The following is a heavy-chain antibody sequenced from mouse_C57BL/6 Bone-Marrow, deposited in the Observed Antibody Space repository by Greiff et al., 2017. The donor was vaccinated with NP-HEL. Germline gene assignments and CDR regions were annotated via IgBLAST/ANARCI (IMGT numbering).Heavy chain of an antibody. CDR2: ISDGGSYT. CDR1: GFPFSSYA. J-gene: IGHJ3*01. V-gene: IGHV5-4*01. CDR3: ARGRSNSWFAY. Sequence: DVQLQESGGGLVKPGGSLKLSCAASGFPFSSYAMSWVRQTPEKRLEWVATISDGGSYTYYPDNVKGRFTISRDNAKNNLYLQMSHLKSEDTAMYYCARGRSNSWFAYWGQGTLVTVSA. D-gene: IGHD2-5*01.